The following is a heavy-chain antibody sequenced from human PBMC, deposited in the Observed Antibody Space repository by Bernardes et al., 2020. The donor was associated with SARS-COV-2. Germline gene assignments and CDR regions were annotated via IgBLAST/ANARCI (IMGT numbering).Heavy chain of an antibody. V-gene: IGHV3-30*18. Sequence: GGSLRLSCAASGFTFKNYAMHWVRQAPGKGLEWVTIIAYDGSLKYYADSVRGRFTVSRDNSKNTLYLQMDSLKPEETAVYYCVKVGYDSDNYYHLDNWGRGTTVTVSS. J-gene: IGHJ4*02. CDR3: VKVGYDSDNYYHLDN. D-gene: IGHD3-22*01. CDR1: GFTFKNYA. CDR2: IAYDGSLK.